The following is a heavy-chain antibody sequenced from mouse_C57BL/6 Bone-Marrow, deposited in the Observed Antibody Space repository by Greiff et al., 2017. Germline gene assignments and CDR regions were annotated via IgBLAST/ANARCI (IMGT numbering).Heavy chain of an antibody. V-gene: IGHV1-69*01. J-gene: IGHJ2*01. Sequence: QVQLKQPGAELVMPGASVKLSCKASGYTFTSYWMHWVKQRPGQGLEWIGEIDPSDSYTNYNQKFKGKSTLTVDKSSSTAYMQLSSLTSEDSAVYYCATETGVDYWGQGTTLTVSS. CDR1: GYTFTSYW. CDR3: ATETGVDY. CDR2: IDPSDSYT.